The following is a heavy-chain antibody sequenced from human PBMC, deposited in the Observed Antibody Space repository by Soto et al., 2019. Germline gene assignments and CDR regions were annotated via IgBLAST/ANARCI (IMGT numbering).Heavy chain of an antibody. J-gene: IGHJ6*03. V-gene: IGHV3-7*01. Sequence: GGSLRLSCAASGFTFNSYWMSWVRQAPGKGLEWVANIKQDGSEKYYVDSVKGRFTISRDNAKNSLYLQMNSLRAEDTAVYYCARDVYGNYDFWSGYYPEDYYYMDVWGKGTTVTVSS. CDR3: ARDVYGNYDFWSGYYPEDYYYMDV. CDR1: GFTFNSYW. D-gene: IGHD3-3*01. CDR2: IKQDGSEK.